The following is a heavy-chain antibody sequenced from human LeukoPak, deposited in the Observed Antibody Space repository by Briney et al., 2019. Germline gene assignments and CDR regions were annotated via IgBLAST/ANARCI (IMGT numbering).Heavy chain of an antibody. V-gene: IGHV5-51*01. Sequence: PGESLKISCKTSGYSFTNYWIGWGRQMPGKGLEWVGTIYPVDSDTRYRPSFKGQVTISADKSISTAYLQWSSLKATDTAMYYCARLGVEAYDSSGYYYFDYWGQGALVTVSS. CDR1: GYSFTNYW. D-gene: IGHD3-22*01. CDR2: IYPVDSDT. J-gene: IGHJ4*02. CDR3: ARLGVEAYDSSGYYYFDY.